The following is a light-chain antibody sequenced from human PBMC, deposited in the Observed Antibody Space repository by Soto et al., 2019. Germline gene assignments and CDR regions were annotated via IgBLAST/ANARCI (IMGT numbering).Light chain of an antibody. CDR3: QQSYTTPRT. Sequence: DIQMTQSPSSVSASVGDRVTITCRASPSISNYLNWYQQKAGKAPKLLIYAASSLQSGVPSRFSGSGSGTYFTLTISSLQPADFATYYCQQSYTTPRTFGQGTKVEF. CDR2: AAS. J-gene: IGKJ1*01. CDR1: PSISNY. V-gene: IGKV1-39*01.